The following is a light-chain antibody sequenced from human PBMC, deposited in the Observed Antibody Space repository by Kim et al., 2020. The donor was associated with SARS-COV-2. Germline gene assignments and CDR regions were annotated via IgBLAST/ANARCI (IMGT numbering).Light chain of an antibody. V-gene: IGLV7-46*01. J-gene: IGLJ2*01. CDR1: TGAVTSSHF. Sequence: PGGTVTLTCCSSTGAVTSSHFPYWFQHKPGQAPTTLIYDITESQSLTPARFSGSLLGDKAALTLSGAQPEDEADYYCLLYYSGVRVFGGGTQLTVL. CDR2: DIT. CDR3: LLYYSGVRV.